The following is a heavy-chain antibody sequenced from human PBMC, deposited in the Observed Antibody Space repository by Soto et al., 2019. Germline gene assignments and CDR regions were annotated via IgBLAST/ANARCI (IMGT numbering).Heavy chain of an antibody. CDR2: IIPIFGTA. V-gene: IGHV1-69*13. D-gene: IGHD3-22*01. CDR3: ARAPGYSAAFDI. Sequence: ASVKVSCKASGGTFSSYAISWVRQAPGQGLEWMGGIIPIFGTANYAQKFQGRVTITADESTSTAYMELSSLRSEDTAAYYCARAPGYSAAFDIWGQGTMVTVSS. J-gene: IGHJ3*02. CDR1: GGTFSSYA.